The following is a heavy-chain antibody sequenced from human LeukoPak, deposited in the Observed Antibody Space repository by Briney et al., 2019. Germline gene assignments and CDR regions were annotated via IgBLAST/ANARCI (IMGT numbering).Heavy chain of an antibody. Sequence: SQTLSLTCTVSGGSISSGGYYRSWLRQHPGTGLEWIGYIYYSGSTYYNPSLKSRVTISVDTSKNQFSLKLSSVTAADTAVYYCARDRIAAAGILDYWGQGTLVTVSS. CDR3: ARDRIAAAGILDY. V-gene: IGHV4-31*03. D-gene: IGHD6-13*01. CDR2: IYYSGST. J-gene: IGHJ4*02. CDR1: GGSISSGGYY.